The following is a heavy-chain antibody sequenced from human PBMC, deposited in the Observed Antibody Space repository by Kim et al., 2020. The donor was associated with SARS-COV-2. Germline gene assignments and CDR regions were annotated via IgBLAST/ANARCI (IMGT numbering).Heavy chain of an antibody. CDR3: ARVSSGVAIVVVHG. D-gene: IGHD2-21*01. V-gene: IGHV4-34*01. J-gene: IGHJ6*01. CDR2: IDDGGMA. CDR1: GYGGSFSGYQ. Sequence: SETLSLTCAVYGYGGSFSGYQWTFIRRPPGKGLEWIGDIDDGGMARYNPSLKSRVTISVDTTKNQYSLMMYSVTAADTAYYYCARVSSGVAIVVVHG.